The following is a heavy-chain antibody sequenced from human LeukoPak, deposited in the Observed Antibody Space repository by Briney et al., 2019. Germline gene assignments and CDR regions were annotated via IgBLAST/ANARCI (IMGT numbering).Heavy chain of an antibody. CDR3: AKGGGSTYSGDYYYMDV. V-gene: IGHV3-23*01. D-gene: IGHD2-2*01. CDR1: GYTFSRA. Sequence: PGGSLRLSCAASGYTFSRAMGWVRQAPGKGRAWVSAISGSGGSTYYAEPVKGRFTISRDNSKNTLFLQMNSLRAEDTALYYCAKGGGSTYSGDYYYMDVWGKGTTVTVSS. CDR2: ISGSGGST. J-gene: IGHJ6*03.